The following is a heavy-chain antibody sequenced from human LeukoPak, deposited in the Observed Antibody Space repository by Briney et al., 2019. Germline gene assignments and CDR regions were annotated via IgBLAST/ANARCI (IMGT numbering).Heavy chain of an antibody. CDR1: GFTFSSYS. D-gene: IGHD3-22*01. J-gene: IGHJ2*01. Sequence: GGSLRLSCAASGFTFSSYSMNWVRQAPGKGLEWVSSISSSSSYIYYADSVKGRFTISRDNAKNSLYLQMNSLRAEDTAVYYCARAIYDSSGYYYVTNWYFDLRGRGTLVTVSS. CDR3: ARAIYDSSGYYYVTNWYFDL. CDR2: ISSSSSYI. V-gene: IGHV3-21*01.